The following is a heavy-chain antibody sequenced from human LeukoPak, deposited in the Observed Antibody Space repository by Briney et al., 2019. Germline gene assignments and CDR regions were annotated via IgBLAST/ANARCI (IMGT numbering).Heavy chain of an antibody. J-gene: IGHJ4*02. Sequence: ASVKVSCKASGGTFSSYAISWVRQAPGQGLEWMGGIIPIFGTANYAQKFQGRVTITADESTSTAYMELSSLRFEDTAVYYCARSVTFGEVNKLTYYFDYWGQGTLVTVSS. CDR3: ARSVTFGEVNKLTYYFDY. V-gene: IGHV1-69*13. CDR1: GGTFSSYA. CDR2: IIPIFGTA. D-gene: IGHD3-3*01.